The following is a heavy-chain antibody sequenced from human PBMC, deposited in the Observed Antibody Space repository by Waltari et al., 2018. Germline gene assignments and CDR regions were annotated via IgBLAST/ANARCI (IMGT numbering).Heavy chain of an antibody. Sequence: QVQLVQSGAEVKKPGASVKVSCKVSGYTLTELTMHWVRQAPGKGLEWMGGFDPEDGETIYAQKFQGRVTMTEDTSTDTVYMELSSLRSEDTAVYYCATALRGGMQGPDAFDIWGQGTMVTVSS. V-gene: IGHV1-24*01. CDR1: GYTLTELT. CDR2: FDPEDGET. J-gene: IGHJ3*02. D-gene: IGHD3-16*01. CDR3: ATALRGGMQGPDAFDI.